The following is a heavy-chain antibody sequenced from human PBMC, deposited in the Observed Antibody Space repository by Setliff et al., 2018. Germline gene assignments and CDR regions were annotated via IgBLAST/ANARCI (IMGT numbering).Heavy chain of an antibody. CDR3: AGRDYSGGDS. CDR2: IYYSGST. CDR1: GGSISSYY. V-gene: IGHV4-59*08. J-gene: IGHJ5*01. D-gene: IGHD4-4*01. Sequence: SETLSLTCTVTGGSISSYYWSWIRQPPGKGLEWIGYIYYSGSTNYNPSLKSRVTISVDTSKNQFSLNLFSVTAADTAVYYCAGRDYSGGDSWGHGTLVTVS.